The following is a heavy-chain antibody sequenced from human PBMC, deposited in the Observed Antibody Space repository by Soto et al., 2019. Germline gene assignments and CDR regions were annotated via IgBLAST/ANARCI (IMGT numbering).Heavy chain of an antibody. Sequence: GGSLRLSCAASGFTFSDYPMHWVRQAPGKGLEWVAVISYDGRVKYYVDSVKGRFTISRDDSKNTLYLQMNSLRVDDTAVYYCARDFIVGAPDYFDYWGQGTLVTVS. V-gene: IGHV3-30*04. CDR1: GFTFSDYP. J-gene: IGHJ4*02. CDR3: ARDFIVGAPDYFDY. D-gene: IGHD1-26*01. CDR2: ISYDGRVK.